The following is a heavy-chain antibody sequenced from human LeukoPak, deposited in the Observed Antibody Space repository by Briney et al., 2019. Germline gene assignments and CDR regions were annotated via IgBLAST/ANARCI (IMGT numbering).Heavy chain of an antibody. V-gene: IGHV3-23*01. CDR2: ISGSGSST. CDR3: AKSIVVVVAATDY. CDR1: GFTFSSYA. D-gene: IGHD2-15*01. Sequence: GGSLRLSCAASGFTFSSYAMSWVRQAPGKGLQWVSAISGSGSSTYYADSVKGRFTISRDNSKNTLYLQMNSLRAEDTAVYYCAKSIVVVVAATDYWGQGTLVTVSS. J-gene: IGHJ4*02.